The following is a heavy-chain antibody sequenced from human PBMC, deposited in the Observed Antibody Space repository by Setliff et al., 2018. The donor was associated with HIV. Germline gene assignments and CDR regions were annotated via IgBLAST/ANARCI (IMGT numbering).Heavy chain of an antibody. V-gene: IGHV1-69*13. J-gene: IGHJ6*03. CDR1: GGTFSSYA. CDR3: ARTSAGARGFGLTYFYYMDV. CDR2: IIPLFNTP. Sequence: GASVKVSCKASGGTFSSYAISWVRQAPGQGLELMGGIIPLFNTPTYAQNFQGRVTIAADEYTNAAYMELSRLRFEDTAVYYCARTSAGARGFGLTYFYYMDVWGQGTTVTVSS. D-gene: IGHD6-19*01.